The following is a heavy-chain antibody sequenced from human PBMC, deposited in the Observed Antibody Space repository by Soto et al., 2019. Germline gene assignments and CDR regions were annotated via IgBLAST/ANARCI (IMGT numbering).Heavy chain of an antibody. Sequence: PGESLKISCKGSGYIFTSYWIGWVRQLPGKGLEWMGIIYPGDSDTRYSPSFQGQVTISADKSISTAYLQWSSLKASDTAMYYCARSPYSSGWYDAFDIWGQGTMVTVSS. J-gene: IGHJ3*02. CDR1: GYIFTSYW. CDR2: IYPGDSDT. D-gene: IGHD6-19*01. CDR3: ARSPYSSGWYDAFDI. V-gene: IGHV5-51*01.